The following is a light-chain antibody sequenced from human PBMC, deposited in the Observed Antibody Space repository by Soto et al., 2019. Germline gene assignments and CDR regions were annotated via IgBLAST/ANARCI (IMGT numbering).Light chain of an antibody. CDR2: GAS. V-gene: IGKV3D-20*02. CDR3: QHRMNWPLT. CDR1: QSVSNNY. J-gene: IGKJ5*01. Sequence: ESELTQSPVTLSLSQGERATLSCRASQSVSNNYLAWYQQKPGQAPRLLIYGASSRATGIPDRFSGSGSETDFTLTISSLEPEDFAVYYCQHRMNWPLTFGQGTRLAI.